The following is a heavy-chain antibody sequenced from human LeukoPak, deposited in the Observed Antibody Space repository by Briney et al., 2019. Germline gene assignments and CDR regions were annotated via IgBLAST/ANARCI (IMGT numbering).Heavy chain of an antibody. CDR1: GGSISSESYY. J-gene: IGHJ4*02. D-gene: IGHD6-6*01. CDR2: INHSGST. V-gene: IGHV4-30-2*01. Sequence: SQTLSLTCSVSGGSISSESYYWSWIRQPPGKGLEWIGEINHSGSTNYNPSLKSRVTISVDTSKNQFSLKLSSVTAADTAVYYCARPEYSSRGAVGYWGQGTLVTVSS. CDR3: ARPEYSSRGAVGY.